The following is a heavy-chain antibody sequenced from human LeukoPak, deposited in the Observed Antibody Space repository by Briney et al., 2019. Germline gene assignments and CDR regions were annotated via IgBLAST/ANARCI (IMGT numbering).Heavy chain of an antibody. Sequence: SVKVSCKASGGTFSSYAISWVRQAPGQGLEWMGGIIPIFGTANYAQKFQGRVTITTDESTSTAYMELSSLRSEGTAVYFCARGDYSNGYYFDYWGQGTLVTVSS. CDR2: IIPIFGTA. CDR1: GGTFSSYA. D-gene: IGHD4-11*01. CDR3: ARGDYSNGYYFDY. J-gene: IGHJ4*02. V-gene: IGHV1-69*05.